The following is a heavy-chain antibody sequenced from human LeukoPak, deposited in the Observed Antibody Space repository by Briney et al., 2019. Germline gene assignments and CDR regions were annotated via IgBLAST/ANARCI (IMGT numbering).Heavy chain of an antibody. CDR2: IYHSGST. CDR1: GYSISSGYY. Sequence: PSETLSLTCAVSGYSISSGYYWGWIRQPPGKGLEWIGSIYHSGSTYYNPSLKSRVTISVDTSKNQFSLKLSSVTAADTAVYYCARDPWFDPWGQGTLVTVSS. J-gene: IGHJ5*02. CDR3: ARDPWFDP. V-gene: IGHV4-38-2*02.